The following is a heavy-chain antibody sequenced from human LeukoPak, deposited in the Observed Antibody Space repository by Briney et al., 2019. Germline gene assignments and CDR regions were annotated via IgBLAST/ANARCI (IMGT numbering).Heavy chain of an antibody. Sequence: SETLSLTCTVSGGSISSYYWSWIRQTPGKGLEWIGYISYTGSLKYNPSLKSRLTISVDTSKNQFSLKLHSVTAADTAVYYCARSVGAPDYWGQGVLVTVSS. V-gene: IGHV4-59*01. J-gene: IGHJ4*02. CDR2: ISYTGSL. CDR1: GGSISSYY. D-gene: IGHD1-26*01. CDR3: ARSVGAPDY.